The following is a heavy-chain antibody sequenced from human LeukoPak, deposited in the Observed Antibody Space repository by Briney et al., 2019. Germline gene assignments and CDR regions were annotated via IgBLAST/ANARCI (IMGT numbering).Heavy chain of an antibody. CDR1: GFTFSSSS. D-gene: IGHD2/OR15-2a*01. Sequence: GGSLRLSCAVSGFTFSSSSLNWVRQAPGKGLEWVSSITRQSTYIYYADSMKGRFTISRDSAKNSLYLQMSSLRADDTAVYYCARAPSGENYFPWYFDLWGRGTLVTVSS. J-gene: IGHJ2*01. CDR2: ITRQSTYI. CDR3: ARAPSGENYFPWYFDL. V-gene: IGHV3-21*01.